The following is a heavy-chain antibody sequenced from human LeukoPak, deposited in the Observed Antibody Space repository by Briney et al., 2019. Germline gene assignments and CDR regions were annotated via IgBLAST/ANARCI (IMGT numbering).Heavy chain of an antibody. CDR3: ARDSSGYQ. Sequence: PGGSLRLSCAASGFTFRTYWMSWVRQAPGKGLEWVANIKEDGSEKYYGDSVEGRFTISRDNAKNSLYLEMNSLRVEDTAMYYCARDSSGYQWGQGTLVTVSS. CDR2: IKEDGSEK. D-gene: IGHD3-22*01. CDR1: GFTFRTYW. J-gene: IGHJ4*02. V-gene: IGHV3-7*01.